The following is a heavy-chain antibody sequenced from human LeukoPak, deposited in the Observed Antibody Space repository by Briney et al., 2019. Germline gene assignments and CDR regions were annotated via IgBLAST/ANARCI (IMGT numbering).Heavy chain of an antibody. CDR2: ISVYNGNT. D-gene: IGHD5-12*01. V-gene: IGHV1-18*01. J-gene: IGHJ4*02. CDR1: GYTFTSYG. Sequence: GASVKVSCKTSGYTFTSYGISWVRQAPGQGLEWMGWISVYNGNTNFAQKFQGRVTMTTDTSTSTAYMDLRSLRSDDTAVYYCARDRSDSGYEIGDYWGQGTLVTVSS. CDR3: ARDRSDSGYEIGDY.